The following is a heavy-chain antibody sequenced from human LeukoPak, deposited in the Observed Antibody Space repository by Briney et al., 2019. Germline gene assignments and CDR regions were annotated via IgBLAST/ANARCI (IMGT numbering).Heavy chain of an antibody. D-gene: IGHD3-9*01. V-gene: IGHV4-38-2*02. CDR2: IYHSGST. J-gene: IGHJ5*02. Sequence: SETLSLTCTVSGYSISSGYYWGWIRPPPGKVLEWIGSIYHSGSTYYNPSLKSRATISVDTSKNQFSLKLSSVTAADTAVYYCARASTQTYYDILTGYYKGNWFDPWGQGTLVTVSS. CDR1: GYSISSGYY. CDR3: ARASTQTYYDILTGYYKGNWFDP.